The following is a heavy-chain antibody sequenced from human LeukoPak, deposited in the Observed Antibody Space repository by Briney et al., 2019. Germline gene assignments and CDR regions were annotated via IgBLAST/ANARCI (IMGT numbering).Heavy chain of an antibody. CDR1: SGSISSYY. V-gene: IGHV4-59*01. CDR2: IYYSGST. CDR3: AKALTPSSWFDP. D-gene: IGHD3-9*01. Sequence: SETLSLTCTVSSGSISSYYWSWIRQPPGKGLEWIGYIYYSGSTNYTPSLKNRVTILVDTSKNQFSLRLGSVTAADTAVYYCAKALTPSSWFDPWGQGTLVTVSS. J-gene: IGHJ5*02.